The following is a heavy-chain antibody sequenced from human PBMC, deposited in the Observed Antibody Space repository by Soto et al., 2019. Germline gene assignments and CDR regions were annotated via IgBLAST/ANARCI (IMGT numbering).Heavy chain of an antibody. V-gene: IGHV4-31*03. CDR2: IYYSGST. J-gene: IGHJ6*02. D-gene: IGHD3-3*01. CDR1: GGSISSGGYY. CDR3: ARGGDFWSGYFYGMDV. Sequence: QVQLQESGPGLVKPSQTLSLTCTVSGGSISSGGYYWSWIRQHPGKGLEWIGYIYYSGSTYYNPSPRRRVNISVDTSKNQFSLKLSSVTAADTAVYYCARGGDFWSGYFYGMDVWGQGTTVTVSS.